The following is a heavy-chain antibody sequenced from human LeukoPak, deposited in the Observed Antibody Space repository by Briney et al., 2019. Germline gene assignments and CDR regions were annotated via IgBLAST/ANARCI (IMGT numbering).Heavy chain of an antibody. CDR2: IKSKTDGGTT. J-gene: IGHJ5*02. D-gene: IGHD3-10*01. CDR1: GFTFSNAW. V-gene: IGHV3-15*01. CDR3: TTGRLLWPWTWFDP. Sequence: PGGSLRLSCAASGFTFSNAWMSWVRQAPGKGLEWVGRIKSKTDGGTTDDAAPVKGRFTISRDDSKNTLYLQMNSLKTEDTAVYYCTTGRLLWPWTWFDPWGQGTLVTVSS.